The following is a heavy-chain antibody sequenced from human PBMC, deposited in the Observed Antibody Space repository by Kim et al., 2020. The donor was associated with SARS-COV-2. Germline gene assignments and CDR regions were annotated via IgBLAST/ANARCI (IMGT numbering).Heavy chain of an antibody. CDR3: TTERLWFGDVVY. D-gene: IGHD3-10*01. Sequence: DYAAPGKGRFTISRDDSKNTLYLQMNSMKTEDTAVYYCTTERLWFGDVVYWGQGTLVTVSS. J-gene: IGHJ4*02. V-gene: IGHV3-15*01.